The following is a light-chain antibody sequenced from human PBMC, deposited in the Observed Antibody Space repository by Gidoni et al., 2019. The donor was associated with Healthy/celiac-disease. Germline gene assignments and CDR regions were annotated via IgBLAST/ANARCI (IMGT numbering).Light chain of an antibody. V-gene: IGLV2-14*01. CDR3: SSYTSSSTLV. CDR2: EVS. CDR1: SSDVGGYNY. J-gene: IGLJ1*01. Sequence: QSPLTQPASVSGSPGQSITISCTGTSSDVGGYNYFSWYQQHPGKAPKLMIYEVSNRPSGVSNRFSGSKSGNTASLTISGLQAEDEADYYCSSYTSSSTLVFGTGTKVTVL.